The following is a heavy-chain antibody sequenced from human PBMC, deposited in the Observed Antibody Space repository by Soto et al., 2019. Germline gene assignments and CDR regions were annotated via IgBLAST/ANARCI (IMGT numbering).Heavy chain of an antibody. J-gene: IGHJ3*02. CDR2: IDQSGGTA. Sequence: EVQLLESGGGLVQPGGSLRLSGAASGFIFSTYAMNWVRQAPGKGLELVAGIDQSGGTAYYAESVRGRFAISRDNSINTLYLQMSRLRAEDTALYYCAHPRGYGVFDAVDIWGQGTMVTVSS. D-gene: IGHD4-17*01. CDR1: GFIFSTYA. CDR3: AHPRGYGVFDAVDI. V-gene: IGHV3-23*01.